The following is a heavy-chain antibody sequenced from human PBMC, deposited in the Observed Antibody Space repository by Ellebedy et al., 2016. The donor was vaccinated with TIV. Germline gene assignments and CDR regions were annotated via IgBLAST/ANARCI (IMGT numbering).Heavy chain of an antibody. CDR2: IIPIFVTA. J-gene: IGHJ3*02. D-gene: IGHD4-17*01. V-gene: IGHV1-69*13. Sequence: AASVKVSCKASGGTFSSYAITWVRQAPGQGLEWMGGIIPIFVTANYAQKFQGRVTITADESTSTAYMELSSLRSVDTDVYYWARYVGLAGDYADAFDIWGQGTMVTVSS. CDR3: ARYVGLAGDYADAFDI. CDR1: GGTFSSYA.